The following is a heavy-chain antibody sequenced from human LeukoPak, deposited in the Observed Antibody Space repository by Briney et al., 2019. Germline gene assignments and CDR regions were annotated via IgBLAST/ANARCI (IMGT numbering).Heavy chain of an antibody. D-gene: IGHD1-26*01. Sequence: SVKVSCKASGGTFSSYAISWVRQAPGQGLEWMGGIIPIFGTATYAQKFQGRVTITADESTSTAYMELSSLRSEDTAVYYCASSYSGDHYYYGMDVWGQGTTVTVSS. CDR3: ASSYSGDHYYYGMDV. J-gene: IGHJ6*02. CDR1: GGTFSSYA. V-gene: IGHV1-69*01. CDR2: IIPIFGTA.